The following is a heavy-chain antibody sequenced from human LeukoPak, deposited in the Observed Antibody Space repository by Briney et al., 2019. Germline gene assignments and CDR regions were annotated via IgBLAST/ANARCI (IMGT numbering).Heavy chain of an antibody. Sequence: GGSLRLSCAASGFTFSYSAMSWVRQAPGRGLECASVISAGGGESTYYADSVKGRFTISRDDSKSTLYLQMNSLKAEDAAVYYCSRTLWTYNYYFDSWGQGTLVTVSS. V-gene: IGHV3-23*01. CDR1: GFTFSYSA. CDR2: ISAGGGEST. J-gene: IGHJ4*02. D-gene: IGHD3-10*01. CDR3: SRTLWTYNYYFDS.